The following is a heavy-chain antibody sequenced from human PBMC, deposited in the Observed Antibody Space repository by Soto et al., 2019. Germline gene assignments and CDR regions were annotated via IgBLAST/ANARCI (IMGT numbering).Heavy chain of an antibody. CDR1: GYTFTSYY. CDR3: AREGVAAAGLDGGYYYYYMDV. D-gene: IGHD6-13*01. V-gene: IGHV1-46*03. CDR2: INPSGGST. Sequence: ASVKVSCKASGYTFTSYYMHWVRQAPGQGLEWMGIINPSGGSTSYAQRFQGRVTMTRDTSTSTVYMELSSLRSEDTAVYYCAREGVAAAGLDGGYYYYYMDVWGKGTTVTVS. J-gene: IGHJ6*03.